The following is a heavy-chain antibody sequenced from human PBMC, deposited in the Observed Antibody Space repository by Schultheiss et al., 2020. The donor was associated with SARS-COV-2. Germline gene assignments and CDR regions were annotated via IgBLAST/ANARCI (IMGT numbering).Heavy chain of an antibody. D-gene: IGHD5-18*01. V-gene: IGHV1-2*06. CDR2: INPNSGGT. CDR1: GYTFSNFG. CDR3: ASHSPRYSYGKYYYYYYGMDV. Sequence: ASVKVSCQASGYTFSNFGISWVRQAPGQGLEWMGRINPNSGGTNYAQKFQGRVTMTRDTSISTAYMELSRLRSDDTAVYYCASHSPRYSYGKYYYYYYGMDVWGQGTTVTVSS. J-gene: IGHJ6*02.